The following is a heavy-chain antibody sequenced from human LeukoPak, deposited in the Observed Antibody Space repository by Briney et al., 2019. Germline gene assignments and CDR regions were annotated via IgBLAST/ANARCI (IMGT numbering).Heavy chain of an antibody. CDR3: AKDMCRYCSGGSCTIFDY. V-gene: IGHV3-30*02. CDR2: IRYDGSNK. Sequence: PGGSLRLSCAASGFTFSSYGMHWVRQAPGKGLEWVAFIRYDGSNKYYADSVKGRFTISRDNSKNTLYLQMNSLRAEDTAVYYCAKDMCRYCSGGSCTIFDYWGQGTLVTVSS. D-gene: IGHD2-15*01. CDR1: GFTFSSYG. J-gene: IGHJ4*02.